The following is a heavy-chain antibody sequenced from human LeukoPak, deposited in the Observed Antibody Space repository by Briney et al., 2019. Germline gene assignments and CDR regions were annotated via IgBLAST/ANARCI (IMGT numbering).Heavy chain of an antibody. CDR2: IYYSGST. CDR1: GVSISTYY. Sequence: PSETLSLTCTVSGVSISTYYWSWIRQHPGKGLEWIGYIYYSGSTNYNPSLKSRVTISVDTSKNQFSLKLSSVTAADTAVYYCARSEDRSHTHDYWGQGTLVTVSS. D-gene: IGHD2-15*01. CDR3: ARSEDRSHTHDY. J-gene: IGHJ4*02. V-gene: IGHV4-59*01.